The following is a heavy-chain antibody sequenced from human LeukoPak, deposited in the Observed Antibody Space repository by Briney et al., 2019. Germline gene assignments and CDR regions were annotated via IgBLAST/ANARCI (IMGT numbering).Heavy chain of an antibody. Sequence: SEILSLTCTVSGGSISISSYYWGWIRQPPGKGLEWIGSIFYSGSTYYNPSLKSRVTISVDTSKNQFSLKLNSVTAADTAVFYCARLATYCAGDNCYLDAFDIWGQGTMVTVSP. D-gene: IGHD2-21*01. CDR3: ARLATYCAGDNCYLDAFDI. CDR2: IFYSGST. V-gene: IGHV4-39*01. J-gene: IGHJ3*02. CDR1: GGSISISSYY.